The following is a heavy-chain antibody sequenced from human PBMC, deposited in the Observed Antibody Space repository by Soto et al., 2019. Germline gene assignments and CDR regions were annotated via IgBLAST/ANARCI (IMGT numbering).Heavy chain of an antibody. V-gene: IGHV1-8*01. J-gene: IGHJ6*02. Sequence: QVQLVQSGAEVKKPGASLKVSCKASGYTFTTYDFNWVRQAAGQGLEWMGWMNSNSGNTGYAQNFQGRVTMTRDTSTRTAYMELSSLRSEDTAVYSRASGGEYGMDVWGQGTTVIVSS. CDR3: ASGGEYGMDV. CDR2: MNSNSGNT. CDR1: GYTFTTYD.